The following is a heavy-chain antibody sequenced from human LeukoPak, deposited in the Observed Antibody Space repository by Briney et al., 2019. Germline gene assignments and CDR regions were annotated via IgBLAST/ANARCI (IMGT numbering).Heavy chain of an antibody. V-gene: IGHV3-23*01. D-gene: IGHD1/OR15-1a*01. CDR1: GFSFSSFA. CDR3: ARRTALEQYFDY. CDR2: ITGSGSNT. J-gene: IGHJ4*02. Sequence: GGSLRLSCAASGFSFSSFAMSWVRQAPGKGLEWVSAITGSGSNTYYADSVKGRFTISRDNSKNTLYLQMNSMRADDTAVYYCARRTALEQYFDYWGQGTVVTVSS.